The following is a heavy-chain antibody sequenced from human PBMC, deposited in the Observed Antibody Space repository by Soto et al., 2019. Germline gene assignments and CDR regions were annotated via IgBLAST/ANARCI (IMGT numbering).Heavy chain of an antibody. Sequence: EVQLLESGGGLVQPGGSLRLSCAASGFTFSSYAMSWVRQAPGKGLEWVSAISGSGGSTYYADSVKGRFTISRDNSKNTLYLQMNSLKAEDKAVYYCAKEHYYDSSGFNTAGFDYWGQGTLVNVSS. V-gene: IGHV3-23*01. CDR2: ISGSGGST. J-gene: IGHJ4*02. CDR3: AKEHYYDSSGFNTAGFDY. CDR1: GFTFSSYA. D-gene: IGHD3-22*01.